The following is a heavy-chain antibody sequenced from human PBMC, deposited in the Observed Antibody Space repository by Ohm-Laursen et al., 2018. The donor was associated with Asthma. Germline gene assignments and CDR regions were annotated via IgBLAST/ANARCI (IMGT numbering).Heavy chain of an antibody. CDR1: GFTFSNYA. CDR2: LSGSGGGT. Sequence: SLRLSCTASGFTFSNYAMTWVRQAPGKGLEWVSALSGSGGGTYYAASVKGRFTISRDDAKNTVYLQMNSLRVDDTAVYYCAYEFGGSGDYWGQGTLVTVSS. D-gene: IGHD3-10*01. CDR3: AYEFGGSGDY. V-gene: IGHV3-23*01. J-gene: IGHJ4*02.